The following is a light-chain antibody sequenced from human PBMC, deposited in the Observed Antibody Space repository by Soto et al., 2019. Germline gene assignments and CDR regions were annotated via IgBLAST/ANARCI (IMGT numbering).Light chain of an antibody. V-gene: IGKV1-39*01. CDR3: QQSYSIPYT. CDR1: QSISSY. Sequence: DIQMTQYPSSLSASVGGRVTITSRASQSISSYLNWFQQKQGKAPKXXSYGASSLQSGVPSRFSGSGSGTDFTLTISSLQPEDFETYYCQQSYSIPYTFGQGTRLEI. J-gene: IGKJ5*01. CDR2: GAS.